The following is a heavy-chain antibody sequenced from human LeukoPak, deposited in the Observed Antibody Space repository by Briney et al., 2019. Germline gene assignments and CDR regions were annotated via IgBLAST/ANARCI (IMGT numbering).Heavy chain of an antibody. V-gene: IGHV1-2*06. Sequence: ASVKVSCKASGYTLTDYYIHWVRQAPGQGLEWMGRIHPNSGDTNYVQRFQGRVTMTRDTSINTVFLDLSRLRSDDTAVYYCARDGSNWSSLHFWGQGTLVTVSS. CDR1: GYTLTDYY. J-gene: IGHJ4*02. CDR3: ARDGSNWSSLHF. D-gene: IGHD6-13*01. CDR2: IHPNSGDT.